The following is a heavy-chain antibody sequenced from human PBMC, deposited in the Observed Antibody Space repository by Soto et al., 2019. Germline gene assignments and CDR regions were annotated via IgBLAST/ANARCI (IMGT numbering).Heavy chain of an antibody. V-gene: IGHV1-18*01. CDR1: GNTFTRHG. Sequence: QVQLVQSGAEVKKPGASVKVSCKASGNTFTRHGITWVRQAPGQGLEWMGWISGYNGNTNYAQSVQGRITMTTDTPTSTACLELRSLRSDDTAVDYCATGTGSGNYYYYYGVDVWGEATTVNVSS. D-gene: IGHD2-15*01. CDR3: ATGTGSGNYYYYYGVDV. J-gene: IGHJ6*04. CDR2: ISGYNGNT.